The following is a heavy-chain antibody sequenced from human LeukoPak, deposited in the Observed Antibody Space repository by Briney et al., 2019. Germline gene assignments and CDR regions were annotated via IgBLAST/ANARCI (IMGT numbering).Heavy chain of an antibody. J-gene: IGHJ5*02. Sequence: GGSLRLSCAASGFTFSTYWMGWVRQPPGKGLQWVANIKQDGSEKYYVDSVKGRFTISRDNAKNSLYLQMNSLRAEDTAVYYCARESGYSSGWYGNWFDPWGQGTLVTVSS. CDR3: ARESGYSSGWYGNWFDP. CDR1: GFTFSTYW. D-gene: IGHD6-19*01. V-gene: IGHV3-7*01. CDR2: IKQDGSEK.